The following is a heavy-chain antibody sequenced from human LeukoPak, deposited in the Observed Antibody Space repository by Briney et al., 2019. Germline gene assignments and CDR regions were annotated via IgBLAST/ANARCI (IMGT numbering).Heavy chain of an antibody. CDR3: ANYVVPDTDY. CDR1: GFTFNNYA. CDR2: ISGSGDST. J-gene: IGHJ4*02. Sequence: GGSLRLSCAASGFTFNNYAMSWVRQAPGKGLEWVSFISGSGDSTYYADSVKGRFTISRDNSKNTLSLQMNSLRAEDTAVYFCANYVVPDTDYWGQGTLVTVSS. V-gene: IGHV3-23*01. D-gene: IGHD2-15*01.